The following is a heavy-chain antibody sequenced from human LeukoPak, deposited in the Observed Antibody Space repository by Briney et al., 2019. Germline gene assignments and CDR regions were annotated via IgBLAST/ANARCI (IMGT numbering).Heavy chain of an antibody. J-gene: IGHJ4*02. V-gene: IGHV1-2*02. CDR2: INPNSGGI. CDR1: GYTFTGYY. D-gene: IGHD3-22*01. CDR3: ARDYYDSSGYDY. Sequence: ASVKVSCKASGYTFTGYYMHWVRQAPGQGLEWMGWINPNSGGINYAQKFQGRVTMTRDTSISTAYMELSRLRSDDTAVYYCARDYYDSSGYDYWGQGTLVTVSS.